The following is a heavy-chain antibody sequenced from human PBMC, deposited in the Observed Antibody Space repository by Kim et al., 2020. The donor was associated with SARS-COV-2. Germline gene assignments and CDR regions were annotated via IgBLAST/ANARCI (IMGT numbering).Heavy chain of an antibody. CDR3: ARHYYYDSSGYSHGTNAFDI. Sequence: GESLKISCKGSGYSFTSYWISWVRQMPGKGLEWMGRIDPSDSYTNYSPSFQGHVTISADKSISTAYLQWSSLKASDTAMYYCARHYYYDSSGYSHGTNAFDIWGQGTMVTVSS. CDR2: IDPSDSYT. D-gene: IGHD3-22*01. J-gene: IGHJ3*02. V-gene: IGHV5-10-1*01. CDR1: GYSFTSYW.